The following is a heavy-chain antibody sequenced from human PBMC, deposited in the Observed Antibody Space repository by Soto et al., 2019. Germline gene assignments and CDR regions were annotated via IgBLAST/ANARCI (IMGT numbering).Heavy chain of an antibody. J-gene: IGHJ4*02. D-gene: IGHD3-10*01. CDR3: ARVYGSRPYYFDY. CDR1: GGSISSGDYY. Sequence: SETLSLTCTVSGGSISSGDYYWSWIRQPPGKGLEWIGYIYYSGSTYYNPSLKSRVTISVDTSKNQFSLKLSSVAAADTAVYYCARVYGSRPYYFDYWGQGTLVTVSS. V-gene: IGHV4-30-4*01. CDR2: IYYSGST.